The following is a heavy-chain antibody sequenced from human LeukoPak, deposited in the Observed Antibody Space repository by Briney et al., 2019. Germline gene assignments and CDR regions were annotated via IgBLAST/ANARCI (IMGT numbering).Heavy chain of an antibody. CDR3: ARGRGSTSRY. CDR1: GYTFTSYG. D-gene: IGHD5-12*01. J-gene: IGHJ4*02. V-gene: IGHV1-18*01. Sequence: ASVKVSCKASGYTFTSYGITWVRQAPGQGLEWMGWISTYNGNTNYAQNLQGRVTMTTDPSTSTAYMELRSLRSDDTVVYYCARGRGSTSRYWGQGTLVTVSS. CDR2: ISTYNGNT.